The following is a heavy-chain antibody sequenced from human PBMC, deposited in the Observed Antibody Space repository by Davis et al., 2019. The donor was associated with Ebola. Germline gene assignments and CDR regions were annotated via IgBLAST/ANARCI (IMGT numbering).Heavy chain of an antibody. V-gene: IGHV1-18*04. CDR3: ARAQFPTTSDH. D-gene: IGHD1-1*01. CDR1: GYTFTSYG. CDR2: ISAYNGNT. J-gene: IGHJ4*02. Sequence: ASVKVSCKASGYTFTSYGISWVRQAPGQGLEWMGWISAYNGNTNYAQKLQGRVSMTTDTSTNTAYMELRSLRSDDTAVYYCARAQFPTTSDHWGQGTLVTVSS.